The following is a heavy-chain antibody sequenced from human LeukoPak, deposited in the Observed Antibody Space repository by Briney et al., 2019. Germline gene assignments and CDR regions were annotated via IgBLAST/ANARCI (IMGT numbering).Heavy chain of an antibody. Sequence: SETLSLTCAVYGGSFSGYYWSWIRQPPGKGLEWIGEINHSGSTNYDPSLKSRVTISVDTSKNQFSLKLSSVTAADTAVYYCARVFIATDAFDIWGQGTMVTVSS. J-gene: IGHJ3*02. CDR3: ARVFIATDAFDI. V-gene: IGHV4-34*01. D-gene: IGHD6-13*01. CDR2: INHSGST. CDR1: GGSFSGYY.